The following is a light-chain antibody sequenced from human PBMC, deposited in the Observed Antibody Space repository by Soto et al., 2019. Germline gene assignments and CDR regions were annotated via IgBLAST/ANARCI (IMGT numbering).Light chain of an antibody. CDR2: KAS. CDR3: QQYNSFPYT. V-gene: IGKV1-5*03. Sequence: DIQMTQSPSTLSASVGDRVTITCRASQSISSWLAWYQQKPGKAPKLLIYKASSLESGVPSRFSGSGSGTEFTLTIGSVQPDDFATYYCQQYNSFPYTFGQGTKLEIK. CDR1: QSISSW. J-gene: IGKJ2*01.